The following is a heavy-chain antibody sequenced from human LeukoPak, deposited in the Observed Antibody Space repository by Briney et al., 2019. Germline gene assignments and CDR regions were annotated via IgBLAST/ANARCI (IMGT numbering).Heavy chain of an antibody. J-gene: IGHJ4*02. V-gene: IGHV4-59*08. Sequence: SETLSLTCIVSGGSMSNYFWTWIRQPPGKGLEWIGYIYYSGSTNYNPSLKSRVTISVDTSKNQFSLKLSSVTAADTAVYYCARRRSGWNDVFDYWGQGTLVTVSS. D-gene: IGHD1-1*01. CDR2: IYYSGST. CDR3: ARRRSGWNDVFDY. CDR1: GGSMSNYF.